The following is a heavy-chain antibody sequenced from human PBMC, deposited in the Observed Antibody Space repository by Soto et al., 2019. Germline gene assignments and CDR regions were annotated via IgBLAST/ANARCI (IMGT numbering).Heavy chain of an antibody. D-gene: IGHD6-13*01. V-gene: IGHV5-51*01. CDR2: IYPGDHET. Sequence: GESLKISCRCSGYTFSNFWIAWVRHLPGKGLEWMGIIYPGDHETRYSPSFHGKVTISADKSINTAYLQWSSLEASDSAFYYCARSPRSSPYFDYWGQGALVTVSS. J-gene: IGHJ4*02. CDR1: GYTFSNFW. CDR3: ARSPRSSPYFDY.